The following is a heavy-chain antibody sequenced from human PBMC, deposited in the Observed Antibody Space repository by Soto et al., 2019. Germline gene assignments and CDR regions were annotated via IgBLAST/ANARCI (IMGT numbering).Heavy chain of an antibody. D-gene: IGHD4-4*01. Sequence: PSETLSLTCTVSGGSISNNYWTWIRQPPGKGLQWIGYIHYSGTTNYNTSISTAYMELSSLRSEDTAVYYCARNPDYSNSYNWFDPWGQGTLVTVSS. CDR2: IHYSGTT. CDR1: GGSISNNY. V-gene: IGHV4-59*01. CDR3: FDP. J-gene: IGHJ5*02.